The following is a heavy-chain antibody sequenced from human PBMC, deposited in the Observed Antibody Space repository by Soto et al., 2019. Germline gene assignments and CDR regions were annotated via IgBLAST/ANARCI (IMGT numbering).Heavy chain of an antibody. J-gene: IGHJ4*02. Sequence: SVKVSCKASGLTFTSSAVQWVRQARGQRLEWIGWIVVGSGNTNYAQKFQERVTITRDMSTSTAYMELSSLRSEDTAVYYCASWGGSSSGTYYFDYWGQGTLVTVSS. V-gene: IGHV1-58*01. CDR1: GLTFTSSA. CDR2: IVVGSGNT. D-gene: IGHD6-6*01. CDR3: ASWGGSSSGTYYFDY.